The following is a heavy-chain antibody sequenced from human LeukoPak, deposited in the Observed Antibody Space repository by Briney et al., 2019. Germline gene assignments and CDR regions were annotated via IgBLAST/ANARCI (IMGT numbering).Heavy chain of an antibody. J-gene: IGHJ4*02. CDR2: ISHSGDGT. D-gene: IGHD2-2*02. V-gene: IGHV3-23*01. Sequence: GGSVTLLCAACGLTFKTYDVIWPRHATGKGLEWVTEISHSGDGTYHAESVNGGLTISRDNSKNTVFLQINSLRADDTAKHYCAKDKAPGTWHTPSDFWGQRDLVTVSS. CDR1: GLTFKTYD. CDR3: AKDKAPGTWHTPSDF.